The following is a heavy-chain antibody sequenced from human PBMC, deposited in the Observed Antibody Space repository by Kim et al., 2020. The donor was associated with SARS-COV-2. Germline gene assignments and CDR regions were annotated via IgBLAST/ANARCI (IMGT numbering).Heavy chain of an antibody. CDR1: GFTVSTSY. CDR2: LYSGGST. V-gene: IGHV3-53*01. J-gene: IGHJ4*02. CDR3: ARDRGPGRGLTYGYES. Sequence: GGSLRLSCAASGFTVSTSYMSWVRQAPGKGLEWVSILYSGGSTYYAASVRGRFTISRDSSKNSLYLHMNSLTAEDTALYYCARDRGPGRGLTYGYESWGQGTLVTVSP. D-gene: IGHD5-18*01.